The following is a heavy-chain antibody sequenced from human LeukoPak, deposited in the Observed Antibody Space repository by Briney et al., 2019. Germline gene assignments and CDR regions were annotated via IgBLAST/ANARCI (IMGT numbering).Heavy chain of an antibody. D-gene: IGHD2-21*02. CDR2: INPNSGST. V-gene: IGHV1-2*02. Sequence: GASVTVSCKASGYTFTGYYMHWVRQAPGQGLEWMGWINPNSGSTTYAQKFQGRVTMTRDTSIRTVYMELSSLRSDDTAVYYCARDRLTSLRLDDFWGQGTLVTVSS. CDR1: GYTFTGYY. J-gene: IGHJ4*02. CDR3: ARDRLTSLRLDDF.